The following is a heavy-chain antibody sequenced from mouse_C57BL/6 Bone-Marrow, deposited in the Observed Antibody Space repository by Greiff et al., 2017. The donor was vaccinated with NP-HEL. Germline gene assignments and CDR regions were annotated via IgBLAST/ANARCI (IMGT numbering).Heavy chain of an antibody. V-gene: IGHV1-78*01. CDR2: IYPRDGST. CDR1: GYTFTDHT. Sequence: QVHVKQSDAELVKPGASVKISCKVSGYTFTDHTIHWMKQRPEQGLEWIGYIYPRDGSTKYNEKFKGKATLTADKSSSTAYMQLNSLTSEDSAVYFCARERGYGSSLYYFDYWGQGTTLTVSS. D-gene: IGHD1-1*01. CDR3: ARERGYGSSLYYFDY. J-gene: IGHJ2*01.